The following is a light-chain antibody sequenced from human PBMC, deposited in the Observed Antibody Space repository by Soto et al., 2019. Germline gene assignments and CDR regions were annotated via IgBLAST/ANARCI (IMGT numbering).Light chain of an antibody. CDR2: AAS. J-gene: IGKJ5*01. Sequence: DIQMTQSPSSLSASVGDRVTITCRASQSISSYLNWYQQEPGKAPKFLIYAASSLQSGVPSRFSGSGSGTDFTLTIRTLQPEAFATYYCQRSDSTPISFGKWTRLEIK. CDR1: QSISSY. CDR3: QRSDSTPIS. V-gene: IGKV1-39*01.